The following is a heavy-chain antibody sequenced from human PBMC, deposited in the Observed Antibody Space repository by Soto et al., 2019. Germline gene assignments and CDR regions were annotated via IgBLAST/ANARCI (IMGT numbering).Heavy chain of an antibody. D-gene: IGHD6-19*01. V-gene: IGHV3-23*01. CDR1: GFTFSSYA. CDR2: ISGSGGSI. CDR3: AKAPTTTAVAGSYFDY. Sequence: GGSLRLSCAASGFTFSSYAMSWVRQAPGKGLEWVSGISGSGGSIYYADSVKGRLTITRDNSKNTLYLQMNSLRAEDTAVYYCAKAPTTTAVAGSYFDYWGQGTLVTVSS. J-gene: IGHJ4*02.